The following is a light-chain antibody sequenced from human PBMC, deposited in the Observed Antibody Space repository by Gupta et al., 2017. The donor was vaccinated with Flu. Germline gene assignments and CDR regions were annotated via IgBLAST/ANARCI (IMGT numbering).Light chain of an antibody. V-gene: IGLV1-44*01. CDR2: GNN. Sequence: QSVLAQPPSASGTPGQRVTISCSGSSSNIGSNAVNWYQQVPGTAPKLLMYGNNQRPSGVPDRFSGSKSGTSASLAISGLQSEEDADYYCAAWDDSLNGHYVFGTGTKVTVL. CDR3: AAWDDSLNGHYV. CDR1: SSNIGSNA. J-gene: IGLJ1*01.